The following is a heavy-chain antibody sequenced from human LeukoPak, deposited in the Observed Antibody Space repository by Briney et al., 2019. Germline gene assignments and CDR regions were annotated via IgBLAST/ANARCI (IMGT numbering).Heavy chain of an antibody. CDR3: AKDLFGNYADYFDY. V-gene: IGHV3-23*01. D-gene: IGHD4-11*01. J-gene: IGHJ4*02. Sequence: GGSLRLSCAAPGFSFSSYAMTWVRQTPGKGLEWVSAISISSASTYYADSVKGRFTISRDNSKNTLYLQMDSLRAEDTAVYYCAKDLFGNYADYFDYWGQGTLVTVSS. CDR1: GFSFSSYA. CDR2: ISISSAST.